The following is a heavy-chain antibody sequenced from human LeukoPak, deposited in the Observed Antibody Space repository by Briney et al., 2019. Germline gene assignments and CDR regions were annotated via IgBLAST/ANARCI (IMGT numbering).Heavy chain of an antibody. Sequence: GSLRLSCAASGFTFSSYGMHWVRQAPGKGLEWVAFIRYDGSNKYYADSVKGRFTISRDNFMNTLYLHMNSLRGDDTAVYYCAKDQGGATGAFDPWGQGTLVTVSS. CDR2: IRYDGSNK. CDR3: AKDQGGATGAFDP. J-gene: IGHJ5*02. V-gene: IGHV3-30*02. D-gene: IGHD1-26*01. CDR1: GFTFSSYG.